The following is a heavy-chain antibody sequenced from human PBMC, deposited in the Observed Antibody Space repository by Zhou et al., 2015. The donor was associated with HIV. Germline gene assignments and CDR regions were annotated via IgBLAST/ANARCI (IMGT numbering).Heavy chain of an antibody. CDR1: GGTFSSYA. Sequence: QVQLVQSGAEVKKPGSSVKVSCKASGGTFSSYAISWVRQAPGQGLEWMGGIIPIFGTANYAQKFQGRVTITADESTSTAYMELSSLRSEDTAVYYCARDDTQYGDYVLMNAFDIWGQGTMVTVSS. CDR2: IIPIFGTA. V-gene: IGHV1-69*01. CDR3: ARDDTQYGDYVLMNAFDI. D-gene: IGHD4-17*01. J-gene: IGHJ3*02.